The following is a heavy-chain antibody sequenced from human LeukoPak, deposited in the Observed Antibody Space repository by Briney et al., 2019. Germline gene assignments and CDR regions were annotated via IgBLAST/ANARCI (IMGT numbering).Heavy chain of an antibody. Sequence: PSETLSLTCAVYGGSFSGYYWSWIRQPAGKGLEWIGRIYTSGSTNYNPSLKSRVTMSVDTSKNQFSLKLSSVTAADTAVYYCARDSAGTTWGYYYYYMDVWGKGTTVTISS. V-gene: IGHV4-4*07. CDR3: ARDSAGTTWGYYYYYMDV. D-gene: IGHD1-1*01. CDR2: IYTSGST. CDR1: GGSFSGYY. J-gene: IGHJ6*03.